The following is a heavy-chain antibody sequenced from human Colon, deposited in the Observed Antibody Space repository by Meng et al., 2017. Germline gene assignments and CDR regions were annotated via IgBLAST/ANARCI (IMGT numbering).Heavy chain of an antibody. Sequence: LRLSCTVSGGSINSGSYYWSWIRQPAGEGLEWVGRIYASGNTNYNPSLKSRVTMSLDTSNNQFSLRLTSVTAADTAVYYCARTDTSASYHYFDYWGQGKLVNVSS. CDR3: ARTDTSASYHYFDY. D-gene: IGHD3-22*01. J-gene: IGHJ4*02. CDR1: GGSINSGSYY. V-gene: IGHV4-61*02. CDR2: IYASGNT.